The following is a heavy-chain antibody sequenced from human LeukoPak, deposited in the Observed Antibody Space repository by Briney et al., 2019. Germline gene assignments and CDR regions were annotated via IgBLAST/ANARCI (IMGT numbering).Heavy chain of an antibody. Sequence: GGSLRLSCAASGFTVSSNYMSWVRPAPGKGLEWVSVIYSGGSTYYADSVKGRFTISRDNSKNTLYLQMNSLRAEDTAVYYCARAPYGSGSYYNVGGQGTLVTVSA. J-gene: IGHJ4*02. CDR3: ARAPYGSGSYYNV. CDR2: IYSGGST. V-gene: IGHV3-66*01. CDR1: GFTVSSNY. D-gene: IGHD3-10*01.